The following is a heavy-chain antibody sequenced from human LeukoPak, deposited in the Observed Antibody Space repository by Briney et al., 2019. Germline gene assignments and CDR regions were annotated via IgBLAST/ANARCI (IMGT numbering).Heavy chain of an antibody. CDR3: ASPLGY. D-gene: IGHD7-27*01. J-gene: IGHJ4*02. CDR1: GGSISSGSYY. CDR2: IYTSGST. Sequence: SETLSLTCTVSGGSISSGSYYWSWIRQPAGKGLEWIGRIYTSGSTNYNPSLKSRVTISVDTSKNQFSLKLSSVTAADTAVYYCASPLGYWGQGTLVTVSS. V-gene: IGHV4-61*02.